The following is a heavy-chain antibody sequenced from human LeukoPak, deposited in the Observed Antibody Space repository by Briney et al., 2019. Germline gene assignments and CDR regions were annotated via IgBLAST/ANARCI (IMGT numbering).Heavy chain of an antibody. CDR1: GGPIGSGNYY. J-gene: IGHJ4*02. CDR3: ARDKVGIIHY. D-gene: IGHD2-21*01. Sequence: SETLSLTCTVSGGPIGSGNYYWRWLRQDPGKGLEWIGYINHSRNSYYYPSLKSRLSMSVDTSKNQFSLRLSSVTAADTAVYCCARDKVGIIHYGGQGTLVTVSS. CDR2: INHSRNS. V-gene: IGHV4-31*03.